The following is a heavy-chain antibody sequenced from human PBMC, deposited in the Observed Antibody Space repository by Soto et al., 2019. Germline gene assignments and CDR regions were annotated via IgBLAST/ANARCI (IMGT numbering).Heavy chain of an antibody. D-gene: IGHD2-21*01. J-gene: IGHJ4*02. V-gene: IGHV5-10-1*03. CDR2: IDPSDSYT. CDR1: GYNFTNYW. Sequence: VQLVQSGAEVKKPGESLRISCQGSGYNFTNYWITWVRQMPGKGLEWMGRIDPSDSYTNYNPSFQGHVTISADKSISTAYLHWSSLKASGTAMYYCARQVISDYWGQGTLVTVSS. CDR3: ARQVISDY.